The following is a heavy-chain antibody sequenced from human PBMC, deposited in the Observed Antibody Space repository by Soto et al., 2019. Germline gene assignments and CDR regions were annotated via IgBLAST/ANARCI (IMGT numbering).Heavy chain of an antibody. CDR1: GYTFTNYA. CDR2: INAGNGNT. V-gene: IGHV1-3*01. J-gene: IGHJ6*02. Sequence: QVQLVQSGAEVKKPGASVRDSCKASGYTFTNYAIHWVRQAPGQRLEWMGWINAGNGNTKYSQKFQGRVTITRDTSASTDYMDLISLRSEDTAVYYWARDSGGMDVWGQGTTVTVSS. CDR3: ARDSGGMDV.